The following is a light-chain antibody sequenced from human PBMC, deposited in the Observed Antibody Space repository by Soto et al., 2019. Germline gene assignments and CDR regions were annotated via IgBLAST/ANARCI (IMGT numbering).Light chain of an antibody. CDR1: QSVSSN. Sequence: EIVMTQSPATLSVSPGERATLSCRASQSVSSNLAWYQQKPGQAPRLLIYGASTRATGIPARFSGSGSGTDFTLTISSLQSEDFAVYYCQQYNNWRWTFGQGTKVDI. V-gene: IGKV3-15*01. CDR3: QQYNNWRWT. CDR2: GAS. J-gene: IGKJ1*01.